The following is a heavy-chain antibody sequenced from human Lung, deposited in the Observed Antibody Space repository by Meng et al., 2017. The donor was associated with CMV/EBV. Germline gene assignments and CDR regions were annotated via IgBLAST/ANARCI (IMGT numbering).Heavy chain of an antibody. Sequence: GESLKISCAASGFTFGFYSLNWVRQAPGKGLEWVASITSASRYIFYADSVRGRFTVSRDNAKNSIYLQMNSLRAEDTAVYYCARDQGSYEQLAPDYYYGMDVXGRGXTVTFSS. CDR1: GFTFGFYS. CDR2: ITSASRYI. V-gene: IGHV3-21*01. J-gene: IGHJ6*02. CDR3: ARDQGSYEQLAPDYYYGMDV. D-gene: IGHD1-1*01.